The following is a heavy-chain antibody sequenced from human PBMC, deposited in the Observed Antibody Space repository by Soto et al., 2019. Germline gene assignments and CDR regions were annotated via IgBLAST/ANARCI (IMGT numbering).Heavy chain of an antibody. CDR2: ISGSGGST. Sequence: GGSLRLSCAASGFTFSRYAMSWVRQAPGKGLEWVSAISGSGGSTYYADSVKGRFTISRDNSKNTLYLQMNSLRAEDTAVYYSAKLGLITFGGVIGPFDYWGQGTLVTVSS. D-gene: IGHD3-16*02. J-gene: IGHJ4*02. CDR3: AKLGLITFGGVIGPFDY. V-gene: IGHV3-23*01. CDR1: GFTFSRYA.